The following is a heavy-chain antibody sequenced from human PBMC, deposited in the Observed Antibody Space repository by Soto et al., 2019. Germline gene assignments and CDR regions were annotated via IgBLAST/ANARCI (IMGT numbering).Heavy chain of an antibody. Sequence: EVQLMESGGGLMQPGGSLRLSCAAAGFSVSPSHISWCRQAPGQGLEWVSVIYSGGATHYAVSVKGRLIISRDKSKNTADLQMNSLRSEDTAGYYCAKVGPHASGSYMVRYNWFGPGGPGTLVTVSS. CDR2: IYSGGAT. CDR3: AKVGPHASGSYMVRYNWFGP. J-gene: IGHJ5*02. CDR1: GFSVSPSH. V-gene: IGHV3-53*01. D-gene: IGHD3-10*01.